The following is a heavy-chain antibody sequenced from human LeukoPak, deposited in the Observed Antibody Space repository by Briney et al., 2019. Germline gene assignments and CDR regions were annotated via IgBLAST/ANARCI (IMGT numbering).Heavy chain of an antibody. J-gene: IGHJ3*02. V-gene: IGHV3-74*01. Sequence: GGSLRLSCAASGFTFSDTWMHWVRQAPGEGLVWVSRIRSDGSDTRYAESVKGRFTISRDNAKNSLYLQMNSLRAEDTAVYYCARAVTFGYCSSTSYITDAFDIWGQGTMVTVSS. CDR1: GFTFSDTW. D-gene: IGHD2-2*01. CDR3: ARAVTFGYCSSTSYITDAFDI. CDR2: IRSDGSDT.